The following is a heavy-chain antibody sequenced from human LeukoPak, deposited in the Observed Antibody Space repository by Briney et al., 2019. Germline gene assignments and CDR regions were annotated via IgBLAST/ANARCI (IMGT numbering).Heavy chain of an antibody. CDR3: ASGLIGDFGIDPFDY. V-gene: IGHV1-2*02. D-gene: IGHD7-27*01. Sequence: GASVKVSCKASGYTFAAYYMHWVRQAPGQRLEWMGWINPNTGGTNYAQKFRGRVTMTRDTSISTAYMELSRLRSDDTAVYYCASGLIGDFGIDPFDYWGQGTLVTVSS. J-gene: IGHJ4*02. CDR2: INPNTGGT. CDR1: GYTFAAYY.